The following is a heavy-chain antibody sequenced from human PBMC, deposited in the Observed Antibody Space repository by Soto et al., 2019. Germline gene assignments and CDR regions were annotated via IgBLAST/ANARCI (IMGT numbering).Heavy chain of an antibody. J-gene: IGHJ3*02. D-gene: IGHD6-19*01. CDR3: ARLEAVAGKGAFDI. Sequence: GESLKISCEGSGYSFTSYWIVWVRQMPGKGLVWVGISYPGDSDTGYSPSVQGQVTISANKSISTAYVQSSRLKASDTAMYYCARLEAVAGKGAFDIWGQGTMVTVSS. CDR2: SYPGDSDT. V-gene: IGHV5-51*01. CDR1: GYSFTSYW.